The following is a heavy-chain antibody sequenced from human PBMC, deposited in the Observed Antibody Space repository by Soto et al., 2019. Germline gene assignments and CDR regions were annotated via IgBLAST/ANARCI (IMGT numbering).Heavy chain of an antibody. D-gene: IGHD6-19*01. CDR1: GGSISSSSYY. CDR2: IYYSGST. V-gene: IGHV4-39*01. Sequence: SETLSLTCTVSGGSISSSSYYWGWIRQPPGKGLEWIGSIYYSGSTYYNPSLKSRVTISVDTSKNQFSLKLSSVTAADTAVYYCARLPGGIAVAGTIDYWGQGTLVTVSS. CDR3: ARLPGGIAVAGTIDY. J-gene: IGHJ4*02.